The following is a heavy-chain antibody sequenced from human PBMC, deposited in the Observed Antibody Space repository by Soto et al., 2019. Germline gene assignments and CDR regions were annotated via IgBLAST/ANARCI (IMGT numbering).Heavy chain of an antibody. Sequence: PSQTLSLTCAISGDSVSTNSATWDWIRQSPSRGLEWLGRTYYRSNWYSDYALSVRSRITISADTSKNHFSLQLNSMTPEDTAVYYCARISRGLTVTMFMDVWGEGTTVTVSS. CDR3: ARISRGLTVTMFMDV. J-gene: IGHJ6*03. D-gene: IGHD4-17*01. V-gene: IGHV6-1*01. CDR1: GDSVSTNSAT. CDR2: TYYRSNWYS.